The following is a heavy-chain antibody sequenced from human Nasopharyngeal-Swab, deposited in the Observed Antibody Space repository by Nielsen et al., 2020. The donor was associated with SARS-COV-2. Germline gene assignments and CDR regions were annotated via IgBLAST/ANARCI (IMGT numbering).Heavy chain of an antibody. D-gene: IGHD6-13*01. CDR2: ISYDGSTK. CDR1: GFTFTSYD. Sequence: GESLKISCAASGFTFTSYDIRWVRQAPGKGLKWVAVISYDGSTKYYADSVKGRFTVSRDNPKNTLYLQMNSLRAEDTAVYYCARGIIAAAEDWGQGTLVTVSS. J-gene: IGHJ4*02. CDR3: ARGIIAAAED. V-gene: IGHV3-30-3*01.